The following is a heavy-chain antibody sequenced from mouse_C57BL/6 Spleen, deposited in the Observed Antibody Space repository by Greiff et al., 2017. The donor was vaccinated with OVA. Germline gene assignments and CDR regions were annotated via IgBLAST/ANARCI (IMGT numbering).Heavy chain of an antibody. CDR1: GYTFTSYW. CDR3: ARRYDYGYYAMDY. Sequence: QVQLQQPGAELVRPGTSVKLSCTASGYTFTSYWMHWVQQRPGQGLEWIGVIDPSDSYTNYNQKFKGKDTLTVDTASSKAFMQLSSLTSEDSAVYYCARRYDYGYYAMDYWGQGTSVTVSS. J-gene: IGHJ4*01. CDR2: IDPSDSYT. V-gene: IGHV1-59*01. D-gene: IGHD2-4*01.